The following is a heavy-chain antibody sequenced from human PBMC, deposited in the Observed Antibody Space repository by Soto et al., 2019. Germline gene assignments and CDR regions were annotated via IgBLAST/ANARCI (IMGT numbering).Heavy chain of an antibody. CDR3: TRDGIAVAGIAPTQYYYYGMDV. V-gene: IGHV3-49*03. J-gene: IGHJ6*02. CDR1: GFTFGDYA. CDR2: IRSKAYGGTT. D-gene: IGHD6-19*01. Sequence: GGSLRLSCTASGFTFGDYAMSWFRQAPGKGLEWVGFIRSKAYGGTTEYAASVKGRFTISRDDSKSIAYLQLNSLKTEDTALYYCTRDGIAVAGIAPTQYYYYGMDVWGQGTTVTVSS.